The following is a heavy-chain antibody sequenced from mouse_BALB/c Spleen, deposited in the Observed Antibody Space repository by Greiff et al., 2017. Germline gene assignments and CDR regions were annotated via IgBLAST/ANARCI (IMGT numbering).Heavy chain of an antibody. CDR1: GFNIKDTY. V-gene: IGHV14-3*02. Sequence: VQLKQSGAELVKPGASVKLSCTASGFNIKDTYMHWVKQRPEQGLEWIGRIDPANGNTKYDPKFQGKATITADTSSNTAYLQLSSLTSEDTAVYYCASPAYYGNSYWGQGTLVTVSA. J-gene: IGHJ3*01. D-gene: IGHD2-10*01. CDR2: IDPANGNT. CDR3: ASPAYYGNSY.